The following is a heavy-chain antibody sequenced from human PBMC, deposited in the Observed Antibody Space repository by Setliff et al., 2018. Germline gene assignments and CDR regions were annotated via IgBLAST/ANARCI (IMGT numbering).Heavy chain of an antibody. CDR3: ARGGTYRYFDY. CDR2: VYYSGAA. CDR1: GDSISAAS. J-gene: IGHJ4*02. V-gene: IGHV4-59*01. Sequence: PSETLSLTCNVSGDSISAASIMAWIRQPPGKGLEFIGYVYYSGAAKYDPSLKSRVTMSVDTPKTQFSLKLNSMTTADTAVYYCARGGTYRYFDYWGQGTLVTVSS.